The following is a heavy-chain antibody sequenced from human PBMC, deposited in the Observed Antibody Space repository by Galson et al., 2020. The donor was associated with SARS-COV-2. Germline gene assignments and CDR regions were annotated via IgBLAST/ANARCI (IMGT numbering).Heavy chain of an antibody. Sequence: GESLKISCKGSGYSFNRYWIVWVRQMPGKGLEWMGIIYPGDSETIYSPSFQGQVTISADKSINTAYLQWSSLKASDTAMYYCAKTMTTVNWYYYGTHVWGQGTTVTVSS. J-gene: IGHJ6*02. CDR1: GYSFNRYW. D-gene: IGHD4-4*01. CDR3: AKTMTTVNWYYYGTHV. V-gene: IGHV5-51*01. CDR2: IYPGDSET.